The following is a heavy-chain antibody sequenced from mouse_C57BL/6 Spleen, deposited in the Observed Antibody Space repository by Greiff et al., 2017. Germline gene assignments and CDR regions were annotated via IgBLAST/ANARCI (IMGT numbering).Heavy chain of an antibody. J-gene: IGHJ4*01. CDR2: IFPGSGST. CDR3: ARAVDYAMDY. CDR1: GYPFTDYY. V-gene: IGHV1-75*01. Sequence: LEESGPELVKPGASVKISCKASGYPFTDYYINWVKQRPGQGLEWIGWIFPGSGSTHYNEKFKGKATLTVDKSSSTAYMLLSSLTSEDSAVYFCARAVDYAMDYWGQGTSVTVSS.